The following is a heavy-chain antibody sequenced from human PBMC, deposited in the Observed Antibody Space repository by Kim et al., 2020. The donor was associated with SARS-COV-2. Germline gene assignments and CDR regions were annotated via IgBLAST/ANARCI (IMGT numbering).Heavy chain of an antibody. J-gene: IGHJ4*02. CDR2: ST. Sequence: STTYAQKFKGRVPMTRDTSTSTVYMELSSLKSEDTAVYYCARDLSNRGDYWGQGTLVTVSS. CDR3: ARDLSNRGDY. V-gene: IGHV1-46*01.